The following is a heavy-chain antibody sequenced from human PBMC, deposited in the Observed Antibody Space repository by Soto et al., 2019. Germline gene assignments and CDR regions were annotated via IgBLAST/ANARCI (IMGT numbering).Heavy chain of an antibody. J-gene: IGHJ3*01. CDR1: GYTFTNYG. V-gene: IGHV1-18*04. D-gene: IGHD1-7*01. Sequence: QVQLVQSGTEVKTAGAAVKVSCHASGYTFTNYGINWVRQAPGQGREWMAWSSAYNGKTHHAPFVQDRVTMTTDKSTRTAYMELTSLRSDDTAVYYCARGGWNYGPGPVDLWGQGTMVTVSS. CDR2: SSAYNGKT. CDR3: ARGGWNYGPGPVDL.